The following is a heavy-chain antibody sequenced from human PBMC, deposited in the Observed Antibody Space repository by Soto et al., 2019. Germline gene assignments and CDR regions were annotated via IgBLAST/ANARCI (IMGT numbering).Heavy chain of an antibody. V-gene: IGHV1-18*01. CDR2: ISAYSGNT. J-gene: IGHJ4*02. CDR1: GYTFTTFG. CDR3: ARAFCSGGSCYLDY. Sequence: QGQLVQSGGEVKKPGAAVKVSCKASGYTFTTFGIGWVRQAPGQGLEWMGWISAYSGNTEYPEKLQGRVTMTIDTSTSTTYMELRSLRSDDTAVYYCARAFCSGGSCYLDYWGQGALVTVSS. D-gene: IGHD2-15*01.